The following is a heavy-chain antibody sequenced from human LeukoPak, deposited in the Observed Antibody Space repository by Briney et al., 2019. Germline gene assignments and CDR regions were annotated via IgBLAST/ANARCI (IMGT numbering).Heavy chain of an antibody. D-gene: IGHD5-12*01. V-gene: IGHV1-2*06. CDR2: INPKSGGT. CDR3: VRMRIYRDYVDFDS. Sequence: ASVKVSCKASGHTFTGYYMHWVRQAPGQGPEWMGRINPKSGGTNYAQRFQGRVTMTRDTSITTAYMELSRLRSDDTAVYYCVRMRIYRDYVDFDSWGQGTLVTVSS. J-gene: IGHJ4*02. CDR1: GHTFTGYY.